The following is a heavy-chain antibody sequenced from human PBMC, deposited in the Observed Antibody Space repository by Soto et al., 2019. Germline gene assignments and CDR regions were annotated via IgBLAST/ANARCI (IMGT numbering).Heavy chain of an antibody. Sequence: EVQLVESGGGLVKPGGSLRLSCAASGFTFSSYSMNWVRQAPGKGLEWVSSISSSSSYIYYADSVKGRFTISRDNAKNSRYLQMNSLRAEDTAVYYCARVDSSSWYYFDYWGQGTLVTVSS. CDR2: ISSSSSYI. D-gene: IGHD6-13*01. CDR3: ARVDSSSWYYFDY. J-gene: IGHJ4*02. CDR1: GFTFSSYS. V-gene: IGHV3-21*01.